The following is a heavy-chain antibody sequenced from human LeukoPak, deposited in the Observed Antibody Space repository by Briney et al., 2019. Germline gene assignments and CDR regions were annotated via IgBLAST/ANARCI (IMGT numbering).Heavy chain of an antibody. CDR1: KFTFSTYS. CDR2: ISSSSSHI. J-gene: IGHJ6*02. CDR3: ARALWSGPVYYGMDV. D-gene: IGHD3-10*01. Sequence: PGGSLRLSCAASKFTFSTYSVNWVRQAPGKGLEWVSSISSSSSHIKYTDSVKGRFTISRDNAKNSLYLQMNSLRAEDTAVYYCARALWSGPVYYGMDVWGQGTTVTVSS. V-gene: IGHV3-21*06.